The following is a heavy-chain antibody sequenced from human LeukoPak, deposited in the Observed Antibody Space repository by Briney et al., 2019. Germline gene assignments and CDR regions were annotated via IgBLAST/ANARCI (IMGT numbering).Heavy chain of an antibody. V-gene: IGHV3-48*04. CDR2: ISSSSSTI. D-gene: IGHD1-26*01. CDR1: GFTFSSYS. J-gene: IGHJ4*02. Sequence: GGSPRLSCAASGFTFSSYSMNWVRQAPGKGLEWVSYISSSSSTIYYADSVKGRFTISRDNAKNSLYLQMNSLRAEDTAVYYCARVLVGAIGYWGQGTLVTVSS. CDR3: ARVLVGAIGY.